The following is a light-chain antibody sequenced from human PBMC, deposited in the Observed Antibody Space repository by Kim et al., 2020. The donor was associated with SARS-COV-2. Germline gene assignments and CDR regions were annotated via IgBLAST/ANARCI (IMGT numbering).Light chain of an antibody. J-gene: IGKJ4*01. CDR1: QDIRSY. CDR3: QHYSDYPLT. Sequence: ASMRDIVTITCRARQDIRSYLAWFQQKQGKAPKSLIYAASTLESGVPSRFSGSGSGTDFTLTISSLQPEDFATYYCQHYSDYPLTFGGGTKVDIK. CDR2: AAS. V-gene: IGKV1-16*01.